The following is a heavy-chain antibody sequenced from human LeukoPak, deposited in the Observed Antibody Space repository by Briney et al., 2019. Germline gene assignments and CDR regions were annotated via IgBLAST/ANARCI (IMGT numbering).Heavy chain of an antibody. V-gene: IGHV3-53*01. J-gene: IGHJ4*02. CDR1: GFTFSSYW. CDR3: ARVWGYFDY. Sequence: GGSLRLSCAASGFTFSSYWMTWVRQAPGKGLEWVSVIYSGGSTYYADSVKGRFTISRDNSKNTLYLQMNSLRAEDTAVYYCARVWGYFDYWGQGTLVTVSS. D-gene: IGHD3-16*01. CDR2: IYSGGST.